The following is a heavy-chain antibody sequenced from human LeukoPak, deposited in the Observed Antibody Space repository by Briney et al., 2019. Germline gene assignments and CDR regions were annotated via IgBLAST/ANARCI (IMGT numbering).Heavy chain of an antibody. CDR2: INPSGGST. Sequence: ASVKVSCKASGYTFTSYYMHWVRQAPGQGLEWMGIINPSGGSTNYAQKFQGRVTITADKSTSTAYMELSSLRSEDTAVYYCAGRGYSYGQVYYYYYMDVWGKGTTVTVSS. D-gene: IGHD5-18*01. CDR1: GYTFTSYY. CDR3: AGRGYSYGQVYYYYYMDV. J-gene: IGHJ6*03. V-gene: IGHV1-46*01.